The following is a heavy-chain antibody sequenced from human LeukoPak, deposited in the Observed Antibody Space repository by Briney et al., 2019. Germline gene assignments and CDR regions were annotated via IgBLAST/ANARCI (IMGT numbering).Heavy chain of an antibody. Sequence: PGGSLRLSCAASGFIFSDYTMNWVRQGPGKGLEWVSSISSGGNYVYYADSVRGRFTIARDNAKNSLYLQMNSLRAEDTAVYNCARDLGSRPYDSSGFPPDYWGQGTLVTVSS. V-gene: IGHV3-21*01. J-gene: IGHJ4*02. D-gene: IGHD3-22*01. CDR2: ISSGGNYV. CDR3: ARDLGSRPYDSSGFPPDY. CDR1: GFIFSDYT.